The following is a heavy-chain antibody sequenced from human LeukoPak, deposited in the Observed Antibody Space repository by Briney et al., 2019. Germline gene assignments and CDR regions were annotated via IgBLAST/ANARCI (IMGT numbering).Heavy chain of an antibody. V-gene: IGHV3-23*01. CDR3: AKRSPVYYMVV. Sequence: PVGSLRLSCAASGFTFSSYAMNWVCQGPGKGLEWGASISGSGGTTYYADSVKGRFTISRDNSKNTLYLQMNSLRAEATAVYYCAKRSPVYYMVVWGKGTTVTVSS. J-gene: IGHJ6*03. CDR2: ISGSGGTT. CDR1: GFTFSSYA.